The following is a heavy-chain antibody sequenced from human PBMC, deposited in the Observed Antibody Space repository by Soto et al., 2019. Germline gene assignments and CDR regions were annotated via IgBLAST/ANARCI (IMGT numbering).Heavy chain of an antibody. CDR3: ARYRRGTGWYYLDY. V-gene: IGHV4-59*01. CDR1: GASISGNY. J-gene: IGHJ4*02. D-gene: IGHD6-19*01. CDR2: IYDSGST. Sequence: QVQLQESGPGLVKPSETLSLTCTVSGASISGNYWRWIRQPPGKGLEWIGYIYDSGSTNYSPSLQSRVTMSVDRSKNQFSLALTSVTAADTAVYFCARYRRGTGWYYLDYSGQGILVTVSS.